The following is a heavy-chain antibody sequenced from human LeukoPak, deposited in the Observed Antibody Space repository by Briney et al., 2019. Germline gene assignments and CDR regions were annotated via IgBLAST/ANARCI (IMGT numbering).Heavy chain of an antibody. Sequence: PGGSLRLSCAASGFTLSSYGMHWVRQAPGKGLEWVAVISYDGSNKYYADSVKGRFTISRDNSRNTLYLQMNSLRAEDTAVYYCAKGREAYSSSWQNYFDYWGQGTLVTVSS. CDR3: AKGREAYSSSWQNYFDY. CDR1: GFTLSSYG. V-gene: IGHV3-30*18. J-gene: IGHJ4*02. CDR2: ISYDGSNK. D-gene: IGHD6-13*01.